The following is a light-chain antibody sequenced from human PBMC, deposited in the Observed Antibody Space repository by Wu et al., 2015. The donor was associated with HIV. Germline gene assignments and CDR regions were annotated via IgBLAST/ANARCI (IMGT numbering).Light chain of an antibody. Sequence: EIVLTQSPATLSLSPGERATLSCRASQSVSSYLVWYQHKSGQAPRLLMYDASNRATGIPARFSGSGSGTDFTLTISSLEPEDFAVYYCQQRGYWGTFGGGTKVETK. CDR3: QQRGYWGT. J-gene: IGKJ4*01. CDR2: DAS. V-gene: IGKV3-11*01. CDR1: QSVSSY.